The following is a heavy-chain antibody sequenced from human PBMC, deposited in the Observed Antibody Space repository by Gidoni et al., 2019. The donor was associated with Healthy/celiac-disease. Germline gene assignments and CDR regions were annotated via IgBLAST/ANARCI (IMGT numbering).Heavy chain of an antibody. J-gene: IGHJ4*02. Sequence: SEKYYVDSVKGRFTISRDNAKNSLYLQMNSLRAEDTAVYYCASEQWLTFDYWGQGTLVTVSS. V-gene: IGHV3-7*03. D-gene: IGHD6-19*01. CDR2: SEK. CDR3: ASEQWLTFDY.